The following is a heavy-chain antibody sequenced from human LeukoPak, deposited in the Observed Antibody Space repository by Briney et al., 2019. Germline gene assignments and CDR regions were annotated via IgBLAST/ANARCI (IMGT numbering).Heavy chain of an antibody. CDR2: INPNSGGT. CDR3: ARDLGDIVVVVAATYWFDP. V-gene: IGHV1-2*02. Sequence: ASVKVSCKASGYTFTGYYMHWVRQAPGQGLEWMGWINPNSGGTNYAQKFQGRVTMTRDTSISTAYMELSRLRSDDTAVYYCARDLGDIVVVVAATYWFDPWGQGTLVTVSS. D-gene: IGHD2-15*01. CDR1: GYTFTGYY. J-gene: IGHJ5*02.